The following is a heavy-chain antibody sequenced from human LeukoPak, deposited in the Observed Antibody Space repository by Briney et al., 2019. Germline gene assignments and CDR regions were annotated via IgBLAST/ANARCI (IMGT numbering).Heavy chain of an antibody. D-gene: IGHD2-21*01. J-gene: IGHJ3*01. CDR3: ARGGLPGALDF. V-gene: IGHV3-74*01. CDR2: INSDGSTT. CDR1: GFTFSSHW. Sequence: GGSLRLSCAASGFTFSSHWMLWVRQAPGKGLVWVSLINSDGSTTNYADSVKGRFTISRDNAKNTLYLQMNSLRAEDTAVYYCARGGLPGALDFWGQGTIVTVSS.